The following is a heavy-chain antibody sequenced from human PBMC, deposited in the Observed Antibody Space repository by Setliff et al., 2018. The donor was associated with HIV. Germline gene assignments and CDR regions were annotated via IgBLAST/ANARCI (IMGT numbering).Heavy chain of an antibody. Sequence: ASVKVSCKASGYTLTTYGISWVRQAPGQGLQWMGWLNTETGNSMYAQGFTGRSVFSLDTSVSTAFLQINSLKAEDTAMYYCARVGSYWSTFDYWGQGALVT. CDR2: LNTETGNS. J-gene: IGHJ4*02. V-gene: IGHV7-4-1*02. D-gene: IGHD1-26*01. CDR1: GYTLTTYG. CDR3: ARVGSYWSTFDY.